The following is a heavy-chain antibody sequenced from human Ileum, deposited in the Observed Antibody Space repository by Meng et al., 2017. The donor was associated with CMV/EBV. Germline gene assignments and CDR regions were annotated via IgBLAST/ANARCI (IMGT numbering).Heavy chain of an antibody. V-gene: IGHV4-4*07. D-gene: IGHD2-2*01. CDR1: GGSISSYY. CDR3: ARVSVPATIGAFNM. CDR2: IYPSGST. J-gene: IGHJ3*02. Sequence: VQLQESGPGLVKPSETLSLTCTVSGGSISSYYWSWIRQPAGKGLEYIGRIYPSGSTNYNPSLGGRVTMSLDTSKNQFSLKLSSVTAADTAMYYCARVSVPATIGAFNMWGQGTMVTVSS.